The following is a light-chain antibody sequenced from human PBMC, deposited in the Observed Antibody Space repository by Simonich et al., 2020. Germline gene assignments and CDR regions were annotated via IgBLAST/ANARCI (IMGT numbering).Light chain of an antibody. CDR2: DVS. CDR1: SSDVGGYNY. J-gene: IGLJ3*02. V-gene: IGLV2-14*03. CDR3: SSYTSSSTNWV. Sequence: QSALTQPASVSGSPGQSITISCTGTSSDVGGYNYVSWYQQHPGKAPKLMIYDVSNRPSGVSNCFSGSKFGNTASLTIAGLQAEDEADYYCSSYTSSSTNWVFGGGTKLTVL.